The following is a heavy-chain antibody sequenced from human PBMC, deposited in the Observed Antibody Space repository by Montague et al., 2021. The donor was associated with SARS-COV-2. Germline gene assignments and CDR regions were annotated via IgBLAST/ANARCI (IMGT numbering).Heavy chain of an antibody. D-gene: IGHD2-21*02. CDR1: GGSFSGYY. V-gene: IGHV4-34*01. CDR3: ARGSWHIVVVTAIRDGYYGMDV. CDR2: INHGGST. J-gene: IGHJ6*02. Sequence: SETLSLTCAVYGGSFSGYYWSWIRQPPGKGLEWIGEINHGGSTNXNPSLKSRVTISVDTSKNQFSLKLSSVTAADTAVYYCARGSWHIVVVTAIRDGYYGMDVWGQGTTVTVSS.